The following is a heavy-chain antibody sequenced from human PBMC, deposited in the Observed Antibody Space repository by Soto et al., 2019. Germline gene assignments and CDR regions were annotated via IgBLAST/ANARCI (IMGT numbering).Heavy chain of an antibody. V-gene: IGHV3-23*01. J-gene: IGHJ4*02. Sequence: GESLKISCVASGFTFSRRGLSWVRQAPGKGLEWVSTINPSGDSTFYADSVKGRFTISRDNSKNTVYLQMNSLSVGDTAVYLCAKVDVSTAGSFDYWGQGALVTVSS. CDR1: GFTFSRRG. CDR2: INPSGDST. D-gene: IGHD6-13*01. CDR3: AKVDVSTAGSFDY.